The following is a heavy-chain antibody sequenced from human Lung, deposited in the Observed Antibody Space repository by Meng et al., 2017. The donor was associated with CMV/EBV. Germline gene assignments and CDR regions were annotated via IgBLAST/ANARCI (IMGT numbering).Heavy chain of an antibody. V-gene: IGHV3-9*01. J-gene: IGHJ5*02. Sequence: LTCAASGFTFDDYAMHWVRQPPGKGREWVSVISWNSDNLAYADSVKGRFTVSREKAKKSLYLQMNSLRPEETALYYCTRVALGFDLWGQGTLVTVSS. CDR1: GFTFDDYA. CDR2: ISWNSDNL. CDR3: TRVALGFDL.